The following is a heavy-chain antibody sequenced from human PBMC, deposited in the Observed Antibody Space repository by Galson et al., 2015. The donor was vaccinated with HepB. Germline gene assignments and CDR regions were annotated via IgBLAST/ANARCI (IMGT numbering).Heavy chain of an antibody. J-gene: IGHJ4*02. D-gene: IGHD6-19*01. CDR1: GGTLSSYA. CDR2: IIPIFGIA. Sequence: SVKVSCKASGGTLSSYAISWVRQAPGQGLEWMGGIIPIFGIANYAQKFQGRVTITADKSTSTAYMELSSLRSEDTAVYYCARTAGGSGWYELDYWGQGTLVTVSS. V-gene: IGHV1-69*10. CDR3: ARTAGGSGWYELDY.